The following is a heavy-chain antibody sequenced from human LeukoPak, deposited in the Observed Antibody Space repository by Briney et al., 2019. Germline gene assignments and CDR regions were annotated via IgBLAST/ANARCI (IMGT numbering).Heavy chain of an antibody. CDR3: ARGELGDSSGFSFFDY. CDR2: VIAIFGRV. CDR1: RGTFSGYG. J-gene: IGHJ4*02. V-gene: IGHV1-69*05. D-gene: IGHD3-22*01. Sequence: SVKVSCKASRGTFSGYGISWVRQAPGQGLEWMGGVIAIFGRVKYGQKFQGRATITTDESTSTAYMELSSLTSEDTGVYYCARGELGDSSGFSFFDYWGQGTLVTVSS.